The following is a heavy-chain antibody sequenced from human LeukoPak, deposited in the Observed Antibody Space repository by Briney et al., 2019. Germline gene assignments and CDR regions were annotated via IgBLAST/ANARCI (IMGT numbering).Heavy chain of an antibody. Sequence: PSETLSLTCTVSGGPTSTSSTHWGWVRQPPGKGLEWIGSIYYSGSTYYSPSLKSRVTISVDTSKNQFSLWVTSVTAADTAVYYCVTALTRDSSGWYVIDYWGQGTLVTVSS. CDR3: VTALTRDSSGWYVIDY. CDR1: GGPTSTSSTH. D-gene: IGHD6-19*01. J-gene: IGHJ4*02. V-gene: IGHV4-39*01. CDR2: IYYSGST.